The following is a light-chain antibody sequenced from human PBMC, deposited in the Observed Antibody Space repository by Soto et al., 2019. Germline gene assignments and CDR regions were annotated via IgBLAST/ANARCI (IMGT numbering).Light chain of an antibody. Sequence: QAVVTQEPSLTVSPGGTVTLTCAASTGAVTSGNYPNWFQQKPGQAPRALIYSTNHKYSWTPARFAGSLLGGKAALTLSGVQPEDEADYYCLLYYGGQLGVFGGGTKLTVL. V-gene: IGLV7-43*01. CDR2: STN. CDR1: TGAVTSGNY. CDR3: LLYYGGQLGV. J-gene: IGLJ2*01.